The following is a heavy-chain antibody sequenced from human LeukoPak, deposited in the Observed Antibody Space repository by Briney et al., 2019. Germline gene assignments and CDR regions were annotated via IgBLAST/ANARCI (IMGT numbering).Heavy chain of an antibody. D-gene: IGHD3-3*01. CDR3: AKGRRFDSMDV. V-gene: IGHV3-9*01. CDR1: GFTFDDYA. J-gene: IGHJ6*02. Sequence: GRSLRLSCAASGFTFDDYAMHWVRQAPGKGLEWVSGISWNSGSIGYADSVKGRFTISRDNAKNSLHLQMNSLRAEDTALYYCAKGRRFDSMDVWGQGTTVTVSS. CDR2: ISWNSGSI.